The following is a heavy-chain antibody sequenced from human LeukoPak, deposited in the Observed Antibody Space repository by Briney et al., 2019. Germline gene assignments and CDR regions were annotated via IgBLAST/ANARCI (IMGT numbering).Heavy chain of an antibody. D-gene: IGHD3-16*01. Sequence: GGSLRLSCAASGFTVSRNYMTWVRQAPGKGREWVSVIYSDGDTYYVDSVKGRFTISRDNSKNTLYLQMNSLRAEDTAVYYCARGPWASFAYWGQGTLVTVSS. CDR3: ARGPWASFAY. J-gene: IGHJ4*02. CDR2: IYSDGDT. V-gene: IGHV3-66*01. CDR1: GFTVSRNY.